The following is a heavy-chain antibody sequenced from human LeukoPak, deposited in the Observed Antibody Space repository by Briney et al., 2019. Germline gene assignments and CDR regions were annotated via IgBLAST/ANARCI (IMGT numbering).Heavy chain of an antibody. J-gene: IGHJ4*02. CDR1: GYTFTSNY. CDR2: ISPSGGST. D-gene: IGHD3-3*01. V-gene: IGHV1-46*01. CDR3: ARDHITKVGGYYDFWGGYLTPYFHY. Sequence: ASVKVSCKAFGYTFTSNYMHWVRQPPGQGPEWVGVISPSGGSTTYVQKFQGRVTLTRDISTSADYLELSRLRSEDTAVYYCARDHITKVGGYYDFWGGYLTPYFHYWGQGTLVTVSS.